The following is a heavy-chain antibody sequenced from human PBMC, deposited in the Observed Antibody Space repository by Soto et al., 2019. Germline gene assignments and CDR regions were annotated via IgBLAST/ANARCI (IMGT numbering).Heavy chain of an antibody. D-gene: IGHD6-6*01. CDR3: AKDQLHYSSSLPVYFDY. V-gene: IGHV3-9*01. CDR2: ISWNSGSI. Sequence: EVQLVESGGGLVQPGRSLRLSFAASGFTFDDYAMHWVRQAPGKGLEWVSGISWNSGSIGYADSVKGLFTISRDNDKNYLYLQMNSLRAEDTALYYCAKDQLHYSSSLPVYFDYWGQGTLVNVSS. CDR1: GFTFDDYA. J-gene: IGHJ4*02.